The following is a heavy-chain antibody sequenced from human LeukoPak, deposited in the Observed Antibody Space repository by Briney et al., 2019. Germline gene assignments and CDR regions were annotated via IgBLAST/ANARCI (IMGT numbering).Heavy chain of an antibody. J-gene: IGHJ2*01. CDR2: ITHSGSP. CDR3: ARGVDL. Sequence: SETLSLTCGVSSGSLSGYYWRWIRQPPGGGLEWLGEITHSGSPNYNPSLKSRVTISGDTSKKQFSLNLKSVTAADTGVYYCARGVDLWGRGTPFTVSS. V-gene: IGHV4-34*01. CDR1: SGSLSGYY.